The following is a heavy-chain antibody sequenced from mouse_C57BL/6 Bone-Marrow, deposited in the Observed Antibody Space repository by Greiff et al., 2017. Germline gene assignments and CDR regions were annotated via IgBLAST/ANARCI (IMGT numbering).Heavy chain of an antibody. CDR1: GFTFSDYG. J-gene: IGHJ2*01. D-gene: IGHD1-1*01. V-gene: IGHV5-17*01. Sequence: EVKLMESGGGLVKPGGSLKLSCAASGFTFSDYGMHWVRQAPEKGLEWVAYISSGSSTIYSADTVKGRFTISRDNAKNTLFLQMTSLRSEDTAMYYCARGGYYGSSFVRDYFDYWGQGTTLTVSS. CDR2: ISSGSSTI. CDR3: ARGGYYGSSFVRDYFDY.